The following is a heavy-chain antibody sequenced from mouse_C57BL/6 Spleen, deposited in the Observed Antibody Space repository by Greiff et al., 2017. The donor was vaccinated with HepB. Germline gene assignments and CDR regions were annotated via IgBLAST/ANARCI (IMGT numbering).Heavy chain of an antibody. V-gene: IGHV1-54*01. CDR2: INPGSGGT. CDR1: GYAFTNYL. CDR3: ARRTRYAMDY. J-gene: IGHJ4*01. Sequence: QVQLKQSGAELVRPGTSVKVSCKASGYAFTNYLIEWVKQRPGQGLEWIGVINPGSGGTNYNEKFKGKATLTADKSSSTAYMQLSSLTSEDSAVYFCARRTRYAMDYWGQGTSVTVSS.